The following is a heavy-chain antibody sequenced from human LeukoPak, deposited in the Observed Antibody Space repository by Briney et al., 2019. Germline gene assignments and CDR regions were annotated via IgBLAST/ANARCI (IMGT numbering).Heavy chain of an antibody. CDR3: ARDVEAAGMRYFDY. CDR1: GGSISSGGYS. D-gene: IGHD6-13*01. V-gene: IGHV4-30-2*01. CDR2: IYHSGST. J-gene: IGHJ4*02. Sequence: PSETLSLTCAVSGGSISSGGYSWSWIRQPPGKGLEWIGYIYHSGSTYYNPSLKSRVTISVDRSKNQFSLKLSSVTAADTAVYYCARDVEAAGMRYFDYWGQGTLVTV.